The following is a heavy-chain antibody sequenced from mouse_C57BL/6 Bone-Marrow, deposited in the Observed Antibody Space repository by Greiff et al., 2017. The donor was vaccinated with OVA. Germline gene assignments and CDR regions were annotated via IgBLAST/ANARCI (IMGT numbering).Heavy chain of an antibody. CDR1: GYAFSSYW. Sequence: VQLQQSGAELVKPGASVKISCKASGYAFSSYWMNWVKQRPGKGLEWIGQIYPGDGDTNYNGKFKGKATLTADKSSSTAYMQLSSLTSEDSAVYFCAIRYYGSSHYYAMDYWGQGTSVTVSS. CDR3: AIRYYGSSHYYAMDY. CDR2: IYPGDGDT. V-gene: IGHV1-80*01. D-gene: IGHD1-1*01. J-gene: IGHJ4*01.